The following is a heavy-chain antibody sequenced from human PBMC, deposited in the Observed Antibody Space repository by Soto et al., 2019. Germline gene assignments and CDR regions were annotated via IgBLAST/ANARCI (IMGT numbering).Heavy chain of an antibody. CDR1: GGSIIRYY. Sequence: SETLSLTCTVSGGSIIRYYWSWMRQPPGKGLEWIGYIYYSGSTNYNPSLKSRVTISVDTSKNQFSLKLSSVTAADTAVYYCARYRDDFWSGYFRWFDPWGQGTLVTVSS. D-gene: IGHD3-3*01. V-gene: IGHV4-59*01. CDR2: IYYSGST. J-gene: IGHJ5*02. CDR3: ARYRDDFWSGYFRWFDP.